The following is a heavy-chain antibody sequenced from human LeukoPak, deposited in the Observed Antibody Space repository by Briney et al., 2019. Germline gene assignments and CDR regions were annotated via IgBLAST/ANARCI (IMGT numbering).Heavy chain of an antibody. CDR1: GGTFSSYA. V-gene: IGHV1-46*01. J-gene: IGHJ4*02. D-gene: IGHD3-22*01. Sequence: ASVKVSCKASGGTFSSYAISWVRQAPGQGLEWMGIINPSGGSTSYAQKFQGRVTMTRDTSTSTVYMELSSLRSEDTAVYYCARDGYDSSGYPTYYFDYWGQGTLVTVSS. CDR2: INPSGGST. CDR3: ARDGYDSSGYPTYYFDY.